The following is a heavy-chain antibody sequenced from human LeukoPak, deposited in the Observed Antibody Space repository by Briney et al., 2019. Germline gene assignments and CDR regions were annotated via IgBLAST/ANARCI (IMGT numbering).Heavy chain of an antibody. CDR3: ARGGRYYGGNSYFQH. D-gene: IGHD4-23*01. CDR2: IYTSGST. Sequence: SQTLSLTCTVSGGSISSGNYYWTWIRQSAGKGLEWIGHIYTSGSTYYNPSLKSRVTISVDTSKNQFSLRLNSVTAADTAVYYCARGGRYYGGNSYFQHWGQGTLVTVSS. V-gene: IGHV4-61*09. CDR1: GGSISSGNYY. J-gene: IGHJ1*01.